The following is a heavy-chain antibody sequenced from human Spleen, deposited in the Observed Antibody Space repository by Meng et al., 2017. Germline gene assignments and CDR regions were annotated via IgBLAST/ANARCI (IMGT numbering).Heavy chain of an antibody. J-gene: IGHJ4*02. D-gene: IGHD6-6*01. CDR2: IYWDDDK. CDR3: AHLTQQLVQRVGFDY. Sequence: QVTLKESGPVLVKPTQTLTLPCTFSGFSLSTSGVGVGWIRQPPGKALEWLALIYWDDDKRYSPSLKSRLTITKDTSKNQVVLTMTNMDPVDTATYYCAHLTQQLVQRVGFDYWGQGTLVTVSS. CDR1: GFSLSTSGVG. V-gene: IGHV2-5*02.